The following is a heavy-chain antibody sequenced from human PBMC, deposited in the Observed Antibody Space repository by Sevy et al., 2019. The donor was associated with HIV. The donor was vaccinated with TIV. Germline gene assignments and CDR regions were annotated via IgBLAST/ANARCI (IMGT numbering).Heavy chain of an antibody. J-gene: IGHJ4*02. Sequence: GGSLRLSRAASGFTFSSYAMHWVRQAPGKGLEWVAVISYDGSNKYYADSVKGRFTISRDNSKNTLYLQMNSLRAEDTAVYYCARADSSGWWGFDYWGQGTLVTVSS. D-gene: IGHD6-19*01. V-gene: IGHV3-30-3*01. CDR1: GFTFSSYA. CDR2: ISYDGSNK. CDR3: ARADSSGWWGFDY.